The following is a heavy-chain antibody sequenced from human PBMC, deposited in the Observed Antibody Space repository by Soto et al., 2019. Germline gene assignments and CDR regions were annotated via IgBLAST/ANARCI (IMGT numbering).Heavy chain of an antibody. CDR3: ATGANFYYDTSRY. CDR2: MSPNGNNQ. D-gene: IGHD3-22*01. CDR1: GFTFSIYA. Sequence: PGGSLRLSCSAPGFTFSIYALHWVRQAPGKGLEWVAVMSPNGNNQYYADSVKGRFTISRDTSKSTLYLQMTSLRPDDTAVYYCATGANFYYDTSRYWGQGTLVNVYS. V-gene: IGHV3-30-3*01. J-gene: IGHJ4*02.